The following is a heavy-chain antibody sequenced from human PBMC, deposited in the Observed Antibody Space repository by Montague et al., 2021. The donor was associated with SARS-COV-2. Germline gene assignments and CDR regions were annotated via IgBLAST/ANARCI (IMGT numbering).Heavy chain of an antibody. CDR3: ARLVETYYYYYGMDV. CDR2: IYYSGSS. CDR1: GGSISSSSYY. J-gene: IGHJ6*02. D-gene: IGHD4-23*01. V-gene: IGHV4-39*01. Sequence: SETLSLTCTVSGGSISSSSYYWGRLRQPPGKGLVWIGSIYYSGSSYYNPSLKSRVTISVDTSKNQFSLKLSSVTAAATAVYYCARLVETYYYYYGMDVWGQGTTVTVSS.